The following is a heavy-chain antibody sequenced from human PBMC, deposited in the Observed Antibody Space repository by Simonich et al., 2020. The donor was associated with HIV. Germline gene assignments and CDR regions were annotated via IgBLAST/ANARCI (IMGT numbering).Heavy chain of an antibody. CDR3: ARDGRKGSSTSCSDY. CDR2: ISSSSSYI. V-gene: IGHV3-21*01. D-gene: IGHD2-2*01. Sequence: EVQLVESGGGLVKPGGSLRLSCAASGFTFSSYSMNCVRQAPGKGLEWVSSISSSSSYIYYADSGKGRFTISRDNAKNSLYLQMNSLRAEDTAVYYCARDGRKGSSTSCSDYWGQGTLVTVSS. J-gene: IGHJ4*02. CDR1: GFTFSSYS.